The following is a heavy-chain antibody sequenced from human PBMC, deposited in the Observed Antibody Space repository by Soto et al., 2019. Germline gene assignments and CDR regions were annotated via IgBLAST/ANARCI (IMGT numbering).Heavy chain of an antibody. CDR1: VYTFSSND. V-gene: IGHV1-8*01. Sequence: ASVKVSCKASVYTFSSNDINWVRQSPGQGQEWMGWMNPNSGNTGYAQKFRGRVTMTTNTSISTAYMELRSLRSEDTAVCYCAGGSWFGDLGNLAYAQYFWVRGTTVTVSS. CDR2: MNPNSGNT. CDR3: AGGSWFGDLGNLAYAQYF. J-gene: IGHJ6*02. D-gene: IGHD3-10*01.